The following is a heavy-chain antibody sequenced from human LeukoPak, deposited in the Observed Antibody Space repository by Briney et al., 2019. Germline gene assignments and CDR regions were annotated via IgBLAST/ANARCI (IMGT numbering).Heavy chain of an antibody. Sequence: PSETLSLTCTVYGGSITNTVYYWGWIRQPPGKGLEWIGTVYYSGTTHYNPSLKSRVTMSVDTSKNQFSLKVTSVTDADTAVYYCVRQISYTTFADFPWGQGTLVTASS. V-gene: IGHV4-39*01. J-gene: IGHJ5*02. CDR2: VYYSGTT. CDR3: VRQISYTTFADFP. D-gene: IGHD2/OR15-2a*01. CDR1: GGSITNTVYY.